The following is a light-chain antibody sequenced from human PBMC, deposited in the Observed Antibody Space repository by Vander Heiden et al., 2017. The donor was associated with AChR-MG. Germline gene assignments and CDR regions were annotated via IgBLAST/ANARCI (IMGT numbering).Light chain of an antibody. CDR1: SSDVGGYNY. Sequence: QSALTQPASGSGSPGQSLTISCTGTSSDVGGYNYVSWYQQHPGKAPKLMIYDVSKRPSGVSNRFSGSKSGNTASLTISGLQAEDEADYYCSSYTSSSKGYVFGTGTKVTVL. CDR2: DVS. V-gene: IGLV2-14*01. CDR3: SSYTSSSKGYV. J-gene: IGLJ1*01.